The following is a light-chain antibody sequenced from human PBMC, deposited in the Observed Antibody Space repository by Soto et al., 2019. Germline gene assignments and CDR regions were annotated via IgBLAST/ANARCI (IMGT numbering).Light chain of an antibody. Sequence: IQLTQSPSSLSASVGDRVTITCRASPAIASFLAWYQQKPGTAPKLLIYGASTLQSGVPSRFSGSRAGTDYTLTIASLQPEDFATYCCQQYNTFWTFGPGTKVDIK. V-gene: IGKV1-9*01. J-gene: IGKJ1*01. CDR2: GAS. CDR3: QQYNTFWT. CDR1: PAIASF.